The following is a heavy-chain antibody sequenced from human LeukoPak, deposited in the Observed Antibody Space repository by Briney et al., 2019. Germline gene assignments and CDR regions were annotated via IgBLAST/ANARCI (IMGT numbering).Heavy chain of an antibody. CDR3: ARGTDISPNWFDP. CDR2: ISWNSGSI. Sequence: PGRSLRLSCAASGFTFDDYAMHWVRQAPGKGLEWVSGISWNSGSIGYADSVKGRFTISRDNAKNSVYLQMDSLRAEDTAMYYCARGTDISPNWFDPWGQGTLVTVSS. V-gene: IGHV3-9*01. CDR1: GFTFDDYA. J-gene: IGHJ5*02. D-gene: IGHD2-15*01.